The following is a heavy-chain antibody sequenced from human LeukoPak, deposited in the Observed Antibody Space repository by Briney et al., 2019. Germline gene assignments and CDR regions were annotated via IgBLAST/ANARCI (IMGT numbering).Heavy chain of an antibody. CDR3: ARVRWGGYYDILTGYYDY. V-gene: IGHV3-30*04. Sequence: GGSLRLSCAASEFTFSGYTFHWVRQAPGKGLEWVAVISYDGSNQYYADSVKGRFTISRDNSKNTLYLQMNSLRAEDTAVYCCARVRWGGYYDILTGYYDYWGQGTLVTVSS. CDR2: ISYDGSNQ. J-gene: IGHJ4*02. CDR1: EFTFSGYT. D-gene: IGHD3-9*01.